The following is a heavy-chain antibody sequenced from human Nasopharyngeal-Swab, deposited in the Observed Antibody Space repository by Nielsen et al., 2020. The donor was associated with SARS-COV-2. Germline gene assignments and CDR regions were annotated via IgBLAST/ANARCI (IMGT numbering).Heavy chain of an antibody. V-gene: IGHV3-13*01. J-gene: IGHJ4*02. Sequence: GGSLRLSCAASGFTFSSYDMHWVRQATGKGLEWVSAIATAGDTYYPGSVKGRFTISRENAKNSLYLQMNSLRAGDTAVYYCARGDYGDYYYFDYWGQGTLVTVSS. D-gene: IGHD4-17*01. CDR2: IATAGDT. CDR1: GFTFSSYD. CDR3: ARGDYGDYYYFDY.